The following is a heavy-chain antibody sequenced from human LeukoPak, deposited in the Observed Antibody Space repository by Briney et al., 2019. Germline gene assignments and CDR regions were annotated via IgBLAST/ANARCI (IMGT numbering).Heavy chain of an antibody. CDR1: GGSISSYY. V-gene: IGHV4-59*08. CDR2: IYYSGST. CDR3: ARAVSGRFDY. J-gene: IGHJ4*02. Sequence: SETQSLTCTVSGGSISSYYWSWIRQPPGKGLEWIGYIYYSGSTNYNPSLKSRVTISVDTSKNQFSLKLSSVTAADTAIYYCARAVSGRFDYWGQGTLVTVSS. D-gene: IGHD6-19*01.